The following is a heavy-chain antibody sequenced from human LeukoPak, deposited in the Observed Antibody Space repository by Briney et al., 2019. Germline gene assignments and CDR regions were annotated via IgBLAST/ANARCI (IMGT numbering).Heavy chain of an antibody. D-gene: IGHD3-10*01. Sequence: GGSLRLSCAASGFTIDDYAMHWVRQAPGKGLEWVSGISWNSGSIGYADSVKGRFTISRDNAKNSLYLQMNSLRAEDTALYYCARGGVLLWFGESGGGYYFDYWGQGTLVTVSS. J-gene: IGHJ4*02. CDR1: GFTIDDYA. V-gene: IGHV3-9*01. CDR3: ARGGVLLWFGESGGGYYFDY. CDR2: ISWNSGSI.